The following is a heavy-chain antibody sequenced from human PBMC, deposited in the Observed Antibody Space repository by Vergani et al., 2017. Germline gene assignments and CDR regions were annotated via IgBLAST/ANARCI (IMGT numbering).Heavy chain of an antibody. CDR1: GITFKNAW. Sequence: EVQVVESGGGVIKPGGSLRLSCVVSGITFKNAWINWVRQAPGKGLEWICRMRSKNDGGREDYAEHLKGRFTISRDDSKDRAFLLVNNLKTEDTAVYFCYTDYHDYWGQGTLVTVSS. D-gene: IGHD2-2*02. CDR3: YTDYHDY. V-gene: IGHV3-15*01. J-gene: IGHJ4*02. CDR2: MRSKNDGGRE.